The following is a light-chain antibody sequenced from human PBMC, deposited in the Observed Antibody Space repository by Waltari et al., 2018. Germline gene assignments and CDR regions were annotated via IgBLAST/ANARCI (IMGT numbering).Light chain of an antibody. V-gene: IGKV3-11*01. CDR2: DAS. Sequence: EIVLTQSPATLSLSPGQRATLSCRTSQSVSRFLALYQQRPGQAPSLLIYDASTRATGIPARFSGSGSGTDFTLTISGLDPDALAVYYCQPRSSWPLTFGGGTRVQIK. CDR3: QPRSSWPLT. J-gene: IGKJ4*01. CDR1: QSVSRF.